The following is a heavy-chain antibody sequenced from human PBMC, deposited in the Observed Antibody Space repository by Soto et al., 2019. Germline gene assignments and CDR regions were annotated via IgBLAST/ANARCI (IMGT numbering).Heavy chain of an antibody. Sequence: QVQLVESGGGVVQPGRSLRLSCAASGFTFSSYGMHWVRQAPGKGLEWVAVIWYDGSNKYYADSVKGRFTISRDNSKNTLYLQMNSLRAEDTAVYYCARVRNQWRSEFDYWGQGTLVTVSS. D-gene: IGHD6-19*01. CDR1: GFTFSSYG. V-gene: IGHV3-33*01. CDR2: IWYDGSNK. CDR3: ARVRNQWRSEFDY. J-gene: IGHJ4*02.